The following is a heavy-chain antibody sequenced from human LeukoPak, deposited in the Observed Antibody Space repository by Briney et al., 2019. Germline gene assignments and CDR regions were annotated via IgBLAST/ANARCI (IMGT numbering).Heavy chain of an antibody. J-gene: IGHJ6*02. CDR1: GYSFTSYW. CDR2: IYPGDSDT. Sequence: PGESLKISCKGSGYSFTSYWIGWVRQMPGKGLEWMGIIYPGDSDTRYSPSFQGQVTISAVKSISTAYLQWSSLKASDTAMYYCARQDSGNITGTAYYGMDVWGQGTTVTVSS. D-gene: IGHD1-20*01. CDR3: ARQDSGNITGTAYYGMDV. V-gene: IGHV5-51*01.